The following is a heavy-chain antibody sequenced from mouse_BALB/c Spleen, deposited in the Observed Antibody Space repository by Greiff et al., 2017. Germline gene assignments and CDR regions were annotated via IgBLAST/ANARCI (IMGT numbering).Heavy chain of an antibody. D-gene: IGHD1-3*01. CDR2: IWSGGST. J-gene: IGHJ4*01. Sequence: QVQLKQSGPGLVQPSQSLSLTCTVSGFSLTSYGVHWVRQSPGKGLEWLGVIWSGGSTDYNAAFISRLSISKDNSKSQVFFKMNSLQANDTAIYSSARNRLTYYAMDYWGQGTSVTVSS. CDR3: ARNRLTYYAMDY. V-gene: IGHV2-2*02. CDR1: GFSLTSYG.